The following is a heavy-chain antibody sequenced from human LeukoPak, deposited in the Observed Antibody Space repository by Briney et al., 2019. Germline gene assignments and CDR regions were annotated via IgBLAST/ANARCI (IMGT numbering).Heavy chain of an antibody. J-gene: IGHJ4*02. CDR3: ARVSGQLATRVDY. CDR2: IYYSGST. Sequence: PSQTLSLTCTVSGGSISSGGYYWSWIRQHPGMGLEWIGYIYYSGSTYYNPSLKSRVTISVDTSKNQFSLKLSSVTAADTAVYYCARVSGQLATRVDYWGQGTLVTVSS. V-gene: IGHV4-31*03. CDR1: GGSISSGGYY. D-gene: IGHD6-13*01.